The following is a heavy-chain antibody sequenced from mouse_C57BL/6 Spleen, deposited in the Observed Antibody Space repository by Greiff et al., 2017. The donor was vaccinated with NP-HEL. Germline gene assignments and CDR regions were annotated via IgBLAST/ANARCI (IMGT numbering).Heavy chain of an antibody. CDR1: GYTFTDYY. CDR3: AREAPLYFDY. V-gene: IGHV14-3*01. CDR2: IYPANGNT. J-gene: IGHJ2*01. Sequence: EVQLQQSGAELVRPGASVKLSCKASGYTFTDYYINWVKQRPGQGLEWIARIYPANGNTKYAPKFQGKATITADTSSNTAYLQLSSLTSEDTAIYYCAREAPLYFDYWGQGTTLTVSS.